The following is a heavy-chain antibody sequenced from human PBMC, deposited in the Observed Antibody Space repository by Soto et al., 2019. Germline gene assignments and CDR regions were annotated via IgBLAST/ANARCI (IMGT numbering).Heavy chain of an antibody. CDR2: IDWDDDK. V-gene: IGHV2-70*11. Sequence: SGPTLVNPTQTLTLTCTFPGFSLSTSGMCVNWVRQPPGKALEWLARIDWDDDKYYSTSLKTRLTISKDTSKNQVVLTMTNMDPVDTATYYCARIRRYDSSGYDDAFDIWGQGTVVTVSS. CDR3: ARIRRYDSSGYDDAFDI. D-gene: IGHD3-22*01. J-gene: IGHJ3*02. CDR1: GFSLSTSGMC.